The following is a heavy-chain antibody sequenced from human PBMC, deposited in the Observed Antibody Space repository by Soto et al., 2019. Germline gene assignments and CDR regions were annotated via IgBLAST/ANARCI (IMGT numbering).Heavy chain of an antibody. CDR1: GGSISSGYYY. V-gene: IGHV4-30-4*01. Sequence: TLSLTCSVSGGSISSGYYYWSWIRQPPGKGLEWIGNIYYSGNTYYNPSLKSRLIISIDTSKNQFSLKVGSVTAADTALYYCARNQPQRYCSGGTCRPAYGMDVWGQGTTVTVTS. CDR2: IYYSGNT. J-gene: IGHJ6*02. CDR3: ARNQPQRYCSGGTCRPAYGMDV. D-gene: IGHD2-15*01.